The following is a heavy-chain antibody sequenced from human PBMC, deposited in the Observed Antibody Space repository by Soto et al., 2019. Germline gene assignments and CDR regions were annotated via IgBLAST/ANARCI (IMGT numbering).Heavy chain of an antibody. CDR1: GFTFGSYW. Sequence: GGSLRLSCAASGFTFGSYWMHWVRQAPGKGLEWVSRINADGSVINYADSVKGRFTVSRDNAKNTLYLQMNSLRAEDTAVYYCARMRPTDYWGQGTLVTVSS. J-gene: IGHJ4*02. CDR2: INADGSVI. V-gene: IGHV3-74*01. CDR3: ARMRPTDY.